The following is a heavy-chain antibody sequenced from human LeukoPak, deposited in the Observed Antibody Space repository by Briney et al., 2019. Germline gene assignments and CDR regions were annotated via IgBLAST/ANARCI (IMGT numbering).Heavy chain of an antibody. CDR3: AKGRIDYGDYVYFDY. V-gene: IGHV3-30*18. Sequence: GRSLRLSCAASGFTFSSYGMHWVRQTPGMGLEWVAVISYDGSNKYYADSVKGRFTISRDNSKNTLYLQMNSLRAEDTAVYYCAKGRIDYGDYVYFDYWGQGTLVTVSS. CDR1: GFTFSSYG. CDR2: ISYDGSNK. D-gene: IGHD4-17*01. J-gene: IGHJ4*02.